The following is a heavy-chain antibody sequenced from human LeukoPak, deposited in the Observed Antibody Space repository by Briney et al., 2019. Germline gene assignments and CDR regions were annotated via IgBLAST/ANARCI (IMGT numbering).Heavy chain of an antibody. CDR3: ARDGQYQLLFL. Sequence: SVKVSCKASGGTFNSYAISWVRQASGQGLEWMGGIIPIFGTANYAQKFQARVTITADESTSTAYMELSSLRSEDTAVYYCARDGQYQLLFLWGQGTLVTVSS. V-gene: IGHV1-69*13. D-gene: IGHD2-2*01. J-gene: IGHJ4*02. CDR2: IIPIFGTA. CDR1: GGTFNSYA.